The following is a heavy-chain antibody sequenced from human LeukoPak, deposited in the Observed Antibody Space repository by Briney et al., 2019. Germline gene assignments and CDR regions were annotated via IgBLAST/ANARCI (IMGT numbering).Heavy chain of an antibody. Sequence: HPSETLSLTCAVYGGSFSGYYWSWIRQPPGKGLEWIGEINHSGSTNYNPSLKSRVTISVDTSKNQFSLKLSSVTAADTAVYYCARGWDIVVVPAAVKMRQDYYFDYWGQGTLVTVSS. CDR1: GGSFSGYY. CDR3: ARGWDIVVVPAAVKMRQDYYFDY. D-gene: IGHD2-2*01. V-gene: IGHV4-34*01. J-gene: IGHJ4*02. CDR2: INHSGST.